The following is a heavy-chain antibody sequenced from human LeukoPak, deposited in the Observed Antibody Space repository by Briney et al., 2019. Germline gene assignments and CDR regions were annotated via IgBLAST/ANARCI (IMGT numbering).Heavy chain of an antibody. CDR1: GFTFSSYA. D-gene: IGHD1-26*01. Sequence: GGSLRLSCAASGFTFSSYAMHWVRQAPGKGLEWVSGISGSGSSTYYADSVKGRFTLSRDYPKNTLYLQMNSLRAEDTAVYFCAKYSGSYYYPPNWDSWGQGTLVTVSS. CDR2: ISGSGSST. CDR3: AKYSGSYYYPPNWDS. J-gene: IGHJ4*02. V-gene: IGHV3-23*01.